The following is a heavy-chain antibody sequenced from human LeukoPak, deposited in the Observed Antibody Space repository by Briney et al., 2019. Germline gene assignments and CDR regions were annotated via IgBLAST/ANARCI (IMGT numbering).Heavy chain of an antibody. CDR2: INSDGSST. CDR3: ARSRVYDYGDYPSLGGDYAGDY. V-gene: IGHV3-74*01. CDR1: GFTFSSYW. J-gene: IGHJ4*02. Sequence: GGSLRLSCAASGFTFSSYWMHWVRQAPGKGLVWVSRINSDGSSTSYADSVRGRFSISRDNAKNTLYLQMNSLRAEDTAVYYCARSRVYDYGDYPSLGGDYAGDYWGQGTLVTVSS. D-gene: IGHD4-17*01.